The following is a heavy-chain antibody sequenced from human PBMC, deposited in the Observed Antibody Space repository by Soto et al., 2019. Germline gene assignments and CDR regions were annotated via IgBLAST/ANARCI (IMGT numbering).Heavy chain of an antibody. Sequence: QVQLVESGGGVVQPGRSLRLSCAASGFTFSSYAMHWVRQAPGKGLEWMAVISYDGSNKYYADSVKGRFTISRDNSKNTLYLQMNSLRAEDTAVYYCARELAEKARMYYYGMDVWGQGTTVTVSS. CDR2: ISYDGSNK. J-gene: IGHJ6*02. V-gene: IGHV3-30-3*01. CDR3: ARELAEKARMYYYGMDV. D-gene: IGHD6-13*01. CDR1: GFTFSSYA.